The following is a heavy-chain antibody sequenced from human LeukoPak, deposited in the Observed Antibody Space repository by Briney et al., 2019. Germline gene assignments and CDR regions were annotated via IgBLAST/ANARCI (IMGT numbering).Heavy chain of an antibody. CDR1: GGSISSYY. V-gene: IGHV4-59*01. CDR2: IYYSEST. CDR3: ARGGGGGNFYYYYYGMDV. D-gene: IGHD4-23*01. J-gene: IGHJ6*02. Sequence: PSETLSLTCTVSGGSISSYYWSWIRQPPGKGLEWIGYIYYSESTNYNPSLKSRVTISVDTSKNQFSLKLSSVTAADTAVYYCARGGGGGNFYYYYYGMDVWGQGTTVTVSS.